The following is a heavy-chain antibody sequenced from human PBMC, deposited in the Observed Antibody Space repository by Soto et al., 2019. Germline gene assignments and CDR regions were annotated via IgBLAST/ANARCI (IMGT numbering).Heavy chain of an antibody. CDR1: GGTFSSYA. Sequence: GASVKVSCKASGGTFSSYAISWVRQAPGQGLEWMGGIIPIFGTANYAQKFQGRVTITADESTSTAYMELSSLRSEDTAVYYCARGNPYYDILNSSLYYYGMDVWGQGTTVPVSS. D-gene: IGHD3-9*01. J-gene: IGHJ6*02. V-gene: IGHV1-69*13. CDR2: IIPIFGTA. CDR3: ARGNPYYDILNSSLYYYGMDV.